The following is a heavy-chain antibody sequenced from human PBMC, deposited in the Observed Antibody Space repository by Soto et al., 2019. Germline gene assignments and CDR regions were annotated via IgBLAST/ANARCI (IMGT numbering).Heavy chain of an antibody. V-gene: IGHV4-34*01. CDR3: ARSVYYYDSSGYYYRYYGMDV. CDR1: GGSFSGYY. CDR2: INHSGST. D-gene: IGHD3-22*01. J-gene: IGHJ6*02. Sequence: SGTLALTCAFYGGSFSGYYWSWIRQPPGKGLEWIGEINHSGSTNYNPSLKSRVTISVDTSKSQFSLKLSSVTAADTAVYYCARSVYYYDSSGYYYRYYGMDVWGQGTTVTVSS.